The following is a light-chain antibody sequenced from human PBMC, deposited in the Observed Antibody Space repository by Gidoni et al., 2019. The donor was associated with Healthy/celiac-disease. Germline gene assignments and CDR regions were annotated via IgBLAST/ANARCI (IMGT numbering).Light chain of an antibody. CDR2: AAS. Sequence: EIQMTQSPSSLSASVGDRVSITCTASQSISSYLNWYQQKPWKAPKLLIYAASSLQSGVPSRFSGSGSGTDFTLTISSLQPEDFATYYCQQSYSTPRTFGQGTKLEIK. V-gene: IGKV1-39*01. CDR3: QQSYSTPRT. CDR1: QSISSY. J-gene: IGKJ2*01.